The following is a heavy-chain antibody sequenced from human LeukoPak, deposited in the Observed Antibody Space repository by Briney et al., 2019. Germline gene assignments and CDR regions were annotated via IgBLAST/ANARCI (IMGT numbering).Heavy chain of an antibody. D-gene: IGHD3-9*01. V-gene: IGHV4-4*07. Sequence: PSETLSLTCTVSGGSISSYYWSWIRQPAGRGLEWIGRIYTSGSTNYNPSLKSRVTMSVDTSKNQFSLKLSSVTAADTAVYYCARGILTGKYNWFDPWGQGTLVTVSS. CDR1: GGSISSYY. J-gene: IGHJ5*02. CDR3: ARGILTGKYNWFDP. CDR2: IYTSGST.